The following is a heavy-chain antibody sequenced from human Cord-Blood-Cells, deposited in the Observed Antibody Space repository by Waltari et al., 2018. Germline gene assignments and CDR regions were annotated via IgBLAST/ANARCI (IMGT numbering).Heavy chain of an antibody. J-gene: IGHJ6*02. CDR1: GGSFSGYY. CDR2: INHSGST. Sequence: QVQLQLWGAGLLKPSETLSLPCAVSGGSFSGYYWSWTCQPPGKGLEWIGEINHSGSTNYNPSLKSRVTISVDTSKNQFSLKLSSVTAADTAVYYCASNRLYYYYGMDVWGQGTTVTVSS. CDR3: ASNRLYYYYGMDV. V-gene: IGHV4-34*01. D-gene: IGHD6-25*01.